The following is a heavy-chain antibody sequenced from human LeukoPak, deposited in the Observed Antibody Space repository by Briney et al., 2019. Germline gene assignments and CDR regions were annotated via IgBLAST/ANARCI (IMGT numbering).Heavy chain of an antibody. V-gene: IGHV3-74*01. D-gene: IGHD1-26*01. J-gene: IGHJ4*02. CDR1: GFTFSRYW. CDR2: INSDGSS. Sequence: GGSLRLSCAASGFTFSRYWMHWVRQAPGKGLVWVSRINSDGSSRYADSAKGRFTISRDNAKNTLYLQMNSLRAEDTAVYYCARGGWEQEHPDYWGQGTLVTVSS. CDR3: ARGGWEQEHPDY.